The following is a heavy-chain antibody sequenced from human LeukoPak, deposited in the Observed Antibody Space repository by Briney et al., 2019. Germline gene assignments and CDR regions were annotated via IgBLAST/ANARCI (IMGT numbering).Heavy chain of an antibody. CDR1: GGSFNSSTYY. CDR2: IYYSGNT. J-gene: IGHJ4*02. CDR3: ARLRTVNYFDY. V-gene: IGHV4-39*01. Sequence: SETLSPTCTVSGGSFNSSTYYWGWIRQPPGKGLEWIGGIYYSGNTYYNPSLKSRVTISVDTSKNQFSLKLTSVTAADTAVYYCARLRTVNYFDYWGQGTLVTVSS. D-gene: IGHD3-10*01.